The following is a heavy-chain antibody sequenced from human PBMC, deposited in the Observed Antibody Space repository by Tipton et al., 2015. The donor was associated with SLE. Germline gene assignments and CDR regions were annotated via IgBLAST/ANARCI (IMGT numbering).Heavy chain of an antibody. V-gene: IGHV4-34*01. Sequence: TLSLTCAVYGGSFSGYFWSWIRQPPGKGLEWIGEINHSGGTNYNPSLKRRVSISLDTSKNQFSLKLSSVTAADTAVYFCARGSKPLSSSFDYIWGSYSMWGQGTLVTVSS. J-gene: IGHJ4*02. CDR2: INHSGGT. CDR1: GGSFSGYF. D-gene: IGHD3-16*01. CDR3: ARGSKPLSSSFDYIWGSYSM.